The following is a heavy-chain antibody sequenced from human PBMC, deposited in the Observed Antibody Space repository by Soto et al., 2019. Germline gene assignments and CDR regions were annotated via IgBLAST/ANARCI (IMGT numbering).Heavy chain of an antibody. CDR3: AYGGSCDY. CDR2: ISSSGSTI. V-gene: IGHV3-48*03. Sequence: GGSLRLSCAASGFSFNTYEMNWVRQAPGKGLEWVSYISSSGSTIYYADSVKGRFTVSRDNGKNSLYLQMNSLRAEDTAVYYCAYGGSCDYWGQGTQVTVSS. CDR1: GFSFNTYE. D-gene: IGHD1-26*01. J-gene: IGHJ4*02.